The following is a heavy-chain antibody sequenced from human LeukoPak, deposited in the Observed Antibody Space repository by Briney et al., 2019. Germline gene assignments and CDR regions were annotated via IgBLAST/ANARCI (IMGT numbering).Heavy chain of an antibody. V-gene: IGHV4-59*01. Sequence: SETLSLTCTVSGGSISTFYWSWIRQPPGKGLEWIGYIYYSGNTNYNPFLKSRVTISVDTSKIQFSLKLSSVTAADTAVYYCARGITSWYYFDYWGQGSLVTVSS. J-gene: IGHJ4*02. CDR3: ARGITSWYYFDY. D-gene: IGHD1-14*01. CDR2: IYYSGNT. CDR1: GGSISTFY.